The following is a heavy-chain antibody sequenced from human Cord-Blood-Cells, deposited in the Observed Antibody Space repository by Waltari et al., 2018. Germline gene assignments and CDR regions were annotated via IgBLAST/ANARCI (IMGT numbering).Heavy chain of an antibody. CDR2: IIPIFGTA. V-gene: IGHV1-69*01. CDR3: ARSAITMVQGVMYYFDY. CDR1: GSTFSSYA. Sequence: QVQLVQSGAEVKKPGSSVKVSCTASGSTFSSYAISWVRQAPGQGLEWMGGIIPIFGTANYAQKFQGRVTITADESTSTAYMELSSLRSEDTAVYYCARSAITMVQGVMYYFDYWGQGTLVTVSS. J-gene: IGHJ4*02. D-gene: IGHD3-10*01.